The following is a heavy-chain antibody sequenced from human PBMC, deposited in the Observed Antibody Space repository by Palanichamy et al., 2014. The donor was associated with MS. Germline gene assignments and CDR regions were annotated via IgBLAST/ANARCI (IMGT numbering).Heavy chain of an antibody. V-gene: IGHV5-51*01. Sequence: EVQLVQAGAEVKKPGESLKISCKGSGYSFTIYWIGWVRQMPGKGLEWMGIIYPGDSDTRYSPSFQGQVTISADKSISTAYLQWSTLKASDTAMYYCARQLGDSRGYYFGAFDIWGQGTMVTVSS. CDR1: GYSFTIYW. CDR3: ARQLGDSRGYYFGAFDI. J-gene: IGHJ3*02. D-gene: IGHD3-22*01. CDR2: IYPGDSDT.